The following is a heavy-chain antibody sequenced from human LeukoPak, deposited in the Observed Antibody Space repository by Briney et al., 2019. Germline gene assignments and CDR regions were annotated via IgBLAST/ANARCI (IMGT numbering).Heavy chain of an antibody. CDR1: GGSISSGSHH. Sequence: SETLSLTCTVSGGSISSGSHHWGWFRQSPGKGLEWIGSIYYSRTTYYNPSLNSRVTISVVTSKDQFSLQLNSVTAADTAVYYCVRHDGRSGGTMGALDSWGQGSLVTVSS. CDR3: VRHDGRSGGTMGALDS. J-gene: IGHJ4*02. D-gene: IGHD4-23*01. CDR2: IYYSRTT. V-gene: IGHV4-39*01.